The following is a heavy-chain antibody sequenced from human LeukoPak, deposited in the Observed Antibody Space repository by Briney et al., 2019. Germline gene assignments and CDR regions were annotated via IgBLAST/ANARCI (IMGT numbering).Heavy chain of an antibody. CDR1: GFTFSSYA. V-gene: IGHV3-23*01. J-gene: IGHJ4*02. CDR3: AREGMYYYDSSGLTDY. CDR2: ISGSGGST. Sequence: GGSLRLPCAASGFTFSSYAMSWVRQAPGKGLEWVSAISGSGGSTYYADSVKGRFTISRDNAKNSLYLQMNSLRAEDTAVYYCAREGMYYYDSSGLTDYWGQGTLVTVSS. D-gene: IGHD3-22*01.